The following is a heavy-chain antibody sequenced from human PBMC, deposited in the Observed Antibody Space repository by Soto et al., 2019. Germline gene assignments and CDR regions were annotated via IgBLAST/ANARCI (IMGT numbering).Heavy chain of an antibody. V-gene: IGHV3-74*01. CDR1: GFTFSVYW. Sequence: GGSLRLSCAASGFTFSVYWMEWVRQAPGKGLEWVSRIRNDGMDTRYADSVRGRFTISRDNAKDTLYLEMSSLRADDTAVYYCARGGVGGTKDYWGQGTLVTVSS. D-gene: IGHD1-26*01. CDR3: ARGGVGGTKDY. J-gene: IGHJ4*02. CDR2: IRNDGMDT.